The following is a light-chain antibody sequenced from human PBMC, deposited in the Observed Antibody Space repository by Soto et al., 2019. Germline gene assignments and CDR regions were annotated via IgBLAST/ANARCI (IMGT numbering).Light chain of an antibody. CDR3: QQSYSSPPT. V-gene: IGKV1-39*01. J-gene: IGKJ1*01. CDR2: AAS. Sequence: DIQMTQSPSSLSASVEDRVIITCRASQSISNHLNWYQQKPWKAPKLLIFAASSLQSGVPSRFSGSRSGPDFTLTISSLQPEDFATYYCQQSYSSPPTCRQGTKV. CDR1: QSISNH.